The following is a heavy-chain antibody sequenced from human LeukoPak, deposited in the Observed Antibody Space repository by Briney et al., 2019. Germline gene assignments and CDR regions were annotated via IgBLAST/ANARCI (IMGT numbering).Heavy chain of an antibody. CDR1: GYTFTSYD. CDR3: ARDRITMVRGALNWFDP. J-gene: IGHJ5*02. V-gene: IGHV1-2*02. Sequence: GASVKVSCKASGYTFTSYDINWVRQATGQGLEWMGWINPNSGGTNYAQKFQGRVTMTRDTSISTAYMELSRLRSDDTAVYYCARDRITMVRGALNWFDPWGQGTLVTVSS. CDR2: INPNSGGT. D-gene: IGHD3-10*01.